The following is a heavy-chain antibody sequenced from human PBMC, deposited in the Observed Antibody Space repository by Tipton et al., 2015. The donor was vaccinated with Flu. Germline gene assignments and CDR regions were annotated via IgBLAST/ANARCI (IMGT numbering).Heavy chain of an antibody. V-gene: IGHV4-59*01. Sequence: GLVKPSETLSLSCAVSGDSISTNHWTWIRQPPEKRLEWIGHISYRGSTDYNPSLRSRVTISIDTSKNQFSLKLTSVTAADTAVYYCARDLKWSSAYYNPFGYWGQGILVTVSS. D-gene: IGHD3-22*01. CDR2: ISYRGST. CDR3: ARDLKWSSAYYNPFGY. CDR1: GDSISTNH. J-gene: IGHJ4*02.